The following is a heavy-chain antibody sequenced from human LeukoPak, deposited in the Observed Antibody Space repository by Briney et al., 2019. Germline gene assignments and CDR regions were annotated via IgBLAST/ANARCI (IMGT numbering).Heavy chain of an antibody. V-gene: IGHV4-34*01. J-gene: IGHJ4*02. CDR1: GGSFSGYY. D-gene: IGHD5-18*01. CDR2: INHSGST. Sequence: SETLSLTCAVYGGSFSGYYWSWIRQPPGKGLEWIGEINHSGSTNYNPSLKSRVTISVDRSKNHFSLKLTSVTAADTAVYYCAVEDTAFVYVVWGQGTLVTVSS. CDR3: AVEDTAFVYVV.